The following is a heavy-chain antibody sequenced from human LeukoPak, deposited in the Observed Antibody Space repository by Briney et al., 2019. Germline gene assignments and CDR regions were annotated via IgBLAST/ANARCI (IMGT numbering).Heavy chain of an antibody. Sequence: GASVKVSCKASGYTLTGYYMHWVRQAPGQGLEWMGWINPNSGGTNYAQKFRGRVTMTRDTSISTAYMELSRLRSDDTAVYYCARNSYCSSTSCPGPDYWGQGTLVAVSS. V-gene: IGHV1-2*02. J-gene: IGHJ4*02. CDR2: INPNSGGT. CDR1: GYTLTGYY. D-gene: IGHD2-2*01. CDR3: ARNSYCSSTSCPGPDY.